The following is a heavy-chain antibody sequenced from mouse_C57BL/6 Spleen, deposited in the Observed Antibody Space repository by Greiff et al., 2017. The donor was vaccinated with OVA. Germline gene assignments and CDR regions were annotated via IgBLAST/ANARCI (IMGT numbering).Heavy chain of an antibody. V-gene: IGHV5-12*01. CDR3: ARHEDGYSFAY. CDR2: ISNGGGST. D-gene: IGHD2-3*01. J-gene: IGHJ3*01. CDR1: GFTFSDYY. Sequence: EVKVVESGGGLVQPGGSLKLSCAASGFTFSDYYMYWVRQTPEQRLEWVAYISNGGGSTYYPDTVKGRFTISRDNAMNTLYLQMSRLKSEDTAMYYCARHEDGYSFAYWSQGTLVTVSA.